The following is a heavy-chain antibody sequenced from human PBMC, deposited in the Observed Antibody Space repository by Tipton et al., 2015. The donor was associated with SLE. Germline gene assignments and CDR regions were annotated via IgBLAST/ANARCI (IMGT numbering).Heavy chain of an antibody. D-gene: IGHD6-13*01. CDR3: ARGLAAAGSFDY. CDR1: GGSISSYY. J-gene: IGHJ4*02. Sequence: TLSLTCTVSGGSISSYYWSWIRQPPGKGLEWIGYIYYSGSTYYNPSLKSRVTISVDTSKNQFSLKLSSVTAADTAVYYCARGLAAAGSFDYWGQGTLVTVSS. V-gene: IGHV4-59*06. CDR2: IYYSGST.